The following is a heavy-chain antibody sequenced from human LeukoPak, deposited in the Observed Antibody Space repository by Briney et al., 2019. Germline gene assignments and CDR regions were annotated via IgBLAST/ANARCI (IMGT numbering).Heavy chain of an antibody. CDR3: ATDQIPQDYYAFGFGNAFDI. CDR1: GYTLTELS. D-gene: IGHD3-10*01. CDR2: FDPEDGET. Sequence: GASVKVSCKVSGYTLTELSMHWVRQAPGKGLEWMGGFDPEDGETIYAQKFQGRVTMTEDTSTDTAYMELSSLRSEDTAVYYCATDQIPQDYYAFGFGNAFDIWGQGTMVTVSS. V-gene: IGHV1-24*01. J-gene: IGHJ3*02.